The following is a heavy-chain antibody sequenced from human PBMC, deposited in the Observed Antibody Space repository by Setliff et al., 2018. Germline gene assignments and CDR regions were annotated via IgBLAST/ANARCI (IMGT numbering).Heavy chain of an antibody. CDR2: IFPADADT. V-gene: IGHV5-51*01. CDR3: AQKHQRASWAFDP. J-gene: IGHJ5*02. Sequence: GESLKISCATSGYNFNSHWIIWVRQVPGKGLEWMGMIFPADADTRYNPSFKGQVTMSLDRSITTAYLQWDSLKASDTAIYYCAQKHQRASWAFDPWGRGTLVTVSS. CDR1: GYNFNSHW. D-gene: IGHD2-2*01.